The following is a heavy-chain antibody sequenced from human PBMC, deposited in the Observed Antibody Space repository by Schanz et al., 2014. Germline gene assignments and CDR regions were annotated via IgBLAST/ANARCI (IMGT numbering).Heavy chain of an antibody. CDR3: ARENLNWEAFDI. J-gene: IGHJ3*02. CDR2: IWYDGTDR. V-gene: IGHV3-33*01. CDR1: GFTFNNYG. D-gene: IGHD7-27*01. Sequence: HVQLVESGGGVVRPGRSLRLSCAASGFTFNNYGMHWVRQAPGKGLEWVAVIWYDGTDRYYADSVKGRFTISRDNSKNTLYLQMNSLRGEDTAVYYCARENLNWEAFDIWGQGTVVTVSS.